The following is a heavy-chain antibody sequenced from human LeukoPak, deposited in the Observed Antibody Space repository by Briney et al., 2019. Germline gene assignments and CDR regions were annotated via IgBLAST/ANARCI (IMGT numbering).Heavy chain of an antibody. J-gene: IGHJ4*02. V-gene: IGHV1-46*01. CDR2: INPSGGGT. CDR3: ARWGSHYDSSGPSDY. D-gene: IGHD3-22*01. Sequence: GASVKVSCKASGYTFTSYYMHWVRQAPGQGLEWMGIINPSGGGTSYAQKFQGRVTMTRDTSTSTVYMELSSLRSEDTAVYYCARWGSHYDSSGPSDYWGQETLVTVSS. CDR1: GYTFTSYY.